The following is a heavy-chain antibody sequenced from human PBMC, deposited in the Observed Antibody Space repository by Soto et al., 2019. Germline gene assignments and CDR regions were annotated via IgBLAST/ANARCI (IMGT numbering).Heavy chain of an antibody. J-gene: IGHJ4*02. D-gene: IGHD5-12*01. CDR1: GFTFSSYA. V-gene: IGHV3-30-3*01. CDR2: ISYDGSNK. CDR3: IVATSLYYFDY. Sequence: LRLSCAASGFTFSSYAMHWVRQAPGKGLEWVAVISYDGSNKYYADSVKGRFTISRDNSKNTLYLQMNSLRAEDTAVYYCIVATSLYYFDYWGQGTLVTVSS.